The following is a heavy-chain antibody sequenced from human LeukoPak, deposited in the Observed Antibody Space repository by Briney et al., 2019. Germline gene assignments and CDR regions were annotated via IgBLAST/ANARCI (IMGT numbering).Heavy chain of an antibody. J-gene: IGHJ4*02. Sequence: SPETLSLTCTVSGGSITSYYWSWIRQPPGKGLEWIGYIYYSGSTNYNPSLKSRVTISVETSKNQFSLKLSSVTAADTAVYYCARGYYDFWSGYYSGMGWDHWGQGTLVTVSS. CDR3: ARGYYDFWSGYYSGMGWDH. CDR1: GGSITSYY. CDR2: IYYSGST. D-gene: IGHD3-3*01. V-gene: IGHV4-59*01.